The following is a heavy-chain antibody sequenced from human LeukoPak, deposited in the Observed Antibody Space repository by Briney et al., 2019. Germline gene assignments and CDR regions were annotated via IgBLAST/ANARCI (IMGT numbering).Heavy chain of an antibody. J-gene: IGHJ6*03. CDR2: INHSGST. Sequence: SETLSLTCAVYGGSFSGYYWSWIRQPPGKGLEWIGEINHSGSTNYNPSLKSRVTISVDTSKNQFSPKLSSVTAADTAVYYCARIGYCSSTSCYGGGSNYYYYYMDVWGKGSTVTVSS. V-gene: IGHV4-34*01. CDR3: ARIGYCSSTSCYGGGSNYYYYYMDV. D-gene: IGHD2-2*01. CDR1: GGSFSGYY.